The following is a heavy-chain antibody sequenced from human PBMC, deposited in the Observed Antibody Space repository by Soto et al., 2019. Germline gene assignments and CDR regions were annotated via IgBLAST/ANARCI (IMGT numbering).Heavy chain of an antibody. D-gene: IGHD5-12*01. CDR2: ISSSSSTI. CDR1: GFTFSSYS. Sequence: GGSLRLSXAASGFTFSSYSMNWVRQAPGKGLEWVSYISSSSSTIYYADSVKGRFTISRDNAKNSLYLQMNSLRDEDTAVYYCARASLVASRYYYYGMDVWGQGTTVTVSS. J-gene: IGHJ6*02. V-gene: IGHV3-48*02. CDR3: ARASLVASRYYYYGMDV.